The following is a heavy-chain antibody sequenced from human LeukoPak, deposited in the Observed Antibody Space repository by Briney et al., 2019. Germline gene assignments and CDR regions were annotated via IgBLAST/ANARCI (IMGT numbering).Heavy chain of an antibody. J-gene: IGHJ4*02. CDR3: AREGGWLPYYFDY. Sequence: GGSLRLSCAASGFTFSSYGMHWVRQAPGKGLEWVAFIRYDGSNKYYADSVKGRFTISRDNAKNSLYLQMNSLRAEDTAVYYCAREGGWLPYYFDYWGQGTLVTVSS. CDR2: IRYDGSNK. V-gene: IGHV3-30*02. D-gene: IGHD2-15*01. CDR1: GFTFSSYG.